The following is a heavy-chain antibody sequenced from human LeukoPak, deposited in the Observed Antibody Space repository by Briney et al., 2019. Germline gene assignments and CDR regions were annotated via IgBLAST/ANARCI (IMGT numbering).Heavy chain of an antibody. CDR3: ARGPVLRLLEWLPLFDY. D-gene: IGHD3-3*01. J-gene: IGHJ4*02. CDR2: IYYSGST. CDR1: GGSISSGGYY. Sequence: SQTLSLTCTVSGGSISSGGYYWSWIRQHPGKGLEWIGYIYYSGSTYYNPSLKSRVTISVDTSKNQFSLKLSSVTAADTAVYYCARGPVLRLLEWLPLFDYWGQGTLVTVSS. V-gene: IGHV4-31*03.